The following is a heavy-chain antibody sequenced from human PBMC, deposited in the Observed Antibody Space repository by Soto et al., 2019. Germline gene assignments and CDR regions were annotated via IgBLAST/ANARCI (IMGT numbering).Heavy chain of an antibody. CDR1: GFTFSSYA. CDR2: ISGSGGSS. J-gene: IGHJ4*02. D-gene: IGHD2-15*01. V-gene: IGHV3-23*01. Sequence: EVQLLESGGGLVQPGGSLRLSCAASGFTFSSYAMSWVRQVPGKGLEWVSAISGSGGSSYYADSVKGRFTISRDNSKNTLYLQMNSLRAEDTAVYYCAKDTRAIVVVVAATYDPHFDYWGQGTLVTVSS. CDR3: AKDTRAIVVVVAATYDPHFDY.